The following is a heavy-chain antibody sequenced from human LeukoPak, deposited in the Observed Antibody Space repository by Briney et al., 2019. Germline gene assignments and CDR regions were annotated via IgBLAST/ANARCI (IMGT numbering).Heavy chain of an antibody. Sequence: ASVKVSCKTSGYLFTTYGISWVRQAPGQGLEWMGWISGYSGKTNYAQKLQDRVTMTTDTSTSTAYMELRSLRSDDTAVYYCTSWRVRGVYNWFDPWGQGTLVTVSS. J-gene: IGHJ5*02. CDR2: ISGYSGKT. D-gene: IGHD3-10*01. CDR3: TSWRVRGVYNWFDP. CDR1: GYLFTTYG. V-gene: IGHV1-18*01.